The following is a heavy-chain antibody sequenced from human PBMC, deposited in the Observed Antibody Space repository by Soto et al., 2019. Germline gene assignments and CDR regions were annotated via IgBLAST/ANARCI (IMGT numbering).Heavy chain of an antibody. J-gene: IGHJ4*02. CDR2: ISSSGSTI. V-gene: IGHV3-48*03. CDR1: GFTFSSYE. CDR3: ARAAQYYDFWSGYYPQYFDY. Sequence: LRLSCAASGFTFSSYEMNWVRQAPGRGLEWVSYISSSGSTIYYADSVKGRFTISRDNAKNSLYLQMNSLRAEDTAVYYCARAAQYYDFWSGYYPQYFDYWGQGTLVTVSS. D-gene: IGHD3-3*01.